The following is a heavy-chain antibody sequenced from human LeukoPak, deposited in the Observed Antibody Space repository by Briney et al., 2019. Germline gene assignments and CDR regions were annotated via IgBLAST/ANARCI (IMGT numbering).Heavy chain of an antibody. CDR2: IYTSGST. V-gene: IGHV4-4*07. CDR3: ARHMGGTRGERRTFDI. Sequence: SETLSLTCTVSGGSISSYYWSWIRQPAGKGLEWIGRIYTSGSTNYNPSLKGRVTMSVDTSKNQFSLKLRSVTAADTAVYYCARHMGGTRGERRTFDIWGQGTMVTVSS. CDR1: GGSISSYY. D-gene: IGHD1-1*01. J-gene: IGHJ3*02.